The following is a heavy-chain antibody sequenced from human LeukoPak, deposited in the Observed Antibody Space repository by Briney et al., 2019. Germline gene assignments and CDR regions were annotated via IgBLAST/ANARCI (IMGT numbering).Heavy chain of an antibody. J-gene: IGHJ6*03. CDR1: GGSISSYY. V-gene: IGHV4-59*01. CDR3: ARTRYNWNDDLLLGVYYYYMDV. Sequence: PSETLSLTCTVSGGSISSYYWSWIRQPPGKGLEWIGYIYYSGSTNYNPSLKSRVTISVDTSKNQFSLKLSSVTAADTAVYYCARTRYNWNDDLLLGVYYYYMDVWGKGTTVTISS. CDR2: IYYSGST. D-gene: IGHD1-1*01.